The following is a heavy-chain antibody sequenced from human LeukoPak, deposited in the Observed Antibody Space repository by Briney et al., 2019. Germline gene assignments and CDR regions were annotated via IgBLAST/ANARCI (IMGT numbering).Heavy chain of an antibody. J-gene: IGHJ5*02. CDR1: GGSISSYY. Sequence: SETLSLTCTVSGGSISSYYWSWIRQPPGKGLEWIGYIYYSGSTNYNPSLKRRVTISVDTSKNQFSLKLSSVTAADTAVYYCARDPWGGSWFDPWGQGTLVTVSS. V-gene: IGHV4-59*01. CDR2: IYYSGST. CDR3: ARDPWGGSWFDP. D-gene: IGHD3-10*01.